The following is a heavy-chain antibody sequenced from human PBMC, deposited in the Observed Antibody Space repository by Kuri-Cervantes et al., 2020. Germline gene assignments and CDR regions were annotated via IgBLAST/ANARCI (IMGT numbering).Heavy chain of an antibody. Sequence: GESLKISCAASGFTFSNYSMDWVRQAPGKGLEWVSPISGTSYYIYYADSVKGRFTISRDNAKNTLYLQMNSLRADDTAVYYCARGLPYCDGGCHSWGQGTLVTVSS. D-gene: IGHD2-15*01. J-gene: IGHJ5*02. CDR3: ARGLPYCDGGCHS. CDR1: GFTFSNYS. V-gene: IGHV3-21*01. CDR2: ISGTSYYI.